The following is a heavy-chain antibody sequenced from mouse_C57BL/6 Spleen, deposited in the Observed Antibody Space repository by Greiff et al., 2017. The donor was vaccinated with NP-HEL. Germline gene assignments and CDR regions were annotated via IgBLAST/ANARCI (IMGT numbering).Heavy chain of an antibody. CDR1: GYAFSSSW. V-gene: IGHV1-82*01. CDR3: AREGIYYGYDAFDY. J-gene: IGHJ2*01. Sequence: VKLVESGPELVKPGASVKISCKASGYAFSSSWMNWVKQRPGKGLEWIGRIYPGDGDTNYNGKFKGKATLTADKSSSTAYMQLSSLTSEDSAVYFCAREGIYYGYDAFDYWGQGTTLTVSS. CDR2: IYPGDGDT. D-gene: IGHD2-2*01.